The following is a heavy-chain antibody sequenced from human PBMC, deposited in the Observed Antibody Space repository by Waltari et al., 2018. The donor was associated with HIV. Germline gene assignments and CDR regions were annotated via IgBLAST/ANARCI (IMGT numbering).Heavy chain of an antibody. Sequence: EVQLVESGGGLVKPGGSLRLSCAASGFTFSNAWMSWVRQAPGKGLGWVGRIKSKTDGGTTDYAAPVKGRFTISRDDSKNTLYLQMNSLKTEDTAVYYCTIDFYGVGYYYYGMDVWGQGTTVTVSS. V-gene: IGHV3-15*01. D-gene: IGHD2-8*01. CDR3: TIDFYGVGYYYYGMDV. CDR2: IKSKTDGGTT. J-gene: IGHJ6*02. CDR1: GFTFSNAW.